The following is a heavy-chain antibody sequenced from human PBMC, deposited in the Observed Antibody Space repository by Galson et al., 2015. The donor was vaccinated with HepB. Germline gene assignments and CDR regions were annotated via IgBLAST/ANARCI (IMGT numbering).Heavy chain of an antibody. CDR3: ARGVLDGSGKRWFDP. CDR2: IIPIFGTA. V-gene: IGHV1-69*13. D-gene: IGHD3-10*01. CDR1: GGTFSSYA. Sequence: SVKVSCKASGGTFSSYAISWVRQAPGQGLEWMGGIIPIFGTANYAQKFQGRVTITADESTSTAYMELSSLRSEDTAVYYCARGVLDGSGKRWFDPWGQGTLVTVSS. J-gene: IGHJ5*02.